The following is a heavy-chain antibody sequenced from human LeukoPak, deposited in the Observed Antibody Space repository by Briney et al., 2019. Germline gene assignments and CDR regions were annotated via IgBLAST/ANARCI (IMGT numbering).Heavy chain of an antibody. Sequence: GGSLRLSCAASGFTFSSYSMNWVRQAPGKGLEWVSSISSSSSYIYYADSVKGRFTISRDNAKNSLYLQMNSLRAEDTAVYYCARARYSSGWYENWGQGTLVTVSS. CDR2: ISSSSSYI. V-gene: IGHV3-21*01. J-gene: IGHJ4*02. CDR3: ARARYSSGWYEN. D-gene: IGHD6-19*01. CDR1: GFTFSSYS.